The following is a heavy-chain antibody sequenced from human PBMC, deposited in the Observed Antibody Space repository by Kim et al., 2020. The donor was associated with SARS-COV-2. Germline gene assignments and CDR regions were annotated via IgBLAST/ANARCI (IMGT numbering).Heavy chain of an antibody. CDR3: ARGGYDFWSGLVRAFDI. Sequence: SETLSLTCAVYGGSFSGYYWSWIRQPPGKGLEWIGEINHSGSTNYNPSLKSRVTISVDTSKNQFSLKLSSVTAADTAVYYCARGGYDFWSGLVRAFDIWGQGTMVTVSS. CDR2: INHSGST. J-gene: IGHJ3*02. D-gene: IGHD3-3*01. V-gene: IGHV4-34*01. CDR1: GGSFSGYY.